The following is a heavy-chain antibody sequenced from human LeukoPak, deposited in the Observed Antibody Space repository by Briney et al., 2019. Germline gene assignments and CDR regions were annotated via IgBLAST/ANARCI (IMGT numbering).Heavy chain of an antibody. V-gene: IGHV4-59*08. Sequence: SETLSLTCTVSGGSISSYYWSWIRQPPGKGLEWIGYIYYSGSTNYNPSLKSRVTILVDTSKNQFSLKLSSVTAADTAVYYCARQLLNYFLDVWGQGTTVTVSS. CDR3: ARQLLNYFLDV. J-gene: IGHJ6*02. CDR2: IYYSGST. CDR1: GGSISSYY. D-gene: IGHD2/OR15-2a*01.